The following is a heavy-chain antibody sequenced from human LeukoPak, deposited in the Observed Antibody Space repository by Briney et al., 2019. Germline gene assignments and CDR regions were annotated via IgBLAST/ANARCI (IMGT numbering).Heavy chain of an antibody. J-gene: IGHJ4*02. CDR2: IYYSGST. Sequence: PSETLSLTCTVSGGSISSYYWSWIRRPPGKGLEWIGYIYYSGSTNHNPSLKSRVTISVDTSKNQFSLKLSSVTAADTAMYYCARGGAAFDFDYWGQGTLVTVSS. CDR3: ARGGAAFDFDY. D-gene: IGHD3-3*02. V-gene: IGHV4-59*01. CDR1: GGSISSYY.